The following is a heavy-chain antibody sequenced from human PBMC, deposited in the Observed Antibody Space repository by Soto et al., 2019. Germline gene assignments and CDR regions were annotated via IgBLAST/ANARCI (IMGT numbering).Heavy chain of an antibody. V-gene: IGHV1-8*01. D-gene: IGHD4-17*01. Sequence: QVQLVQSGAEVKKPGASVKVSCKASGYTFTSYDINWVRQATGQGLEWMGWMNPNSGNTGYAQKFPGRVPIDKKTSIGTAYMELSSLRSEDTAVYYCARETTVVTGGDYWGQGTLVTVSS. CDR3: ARETTVVTGGDY. J-gene: IGHJ4*02. CDR1: GYTFTSYD. CDR2: MNPNSGNT.